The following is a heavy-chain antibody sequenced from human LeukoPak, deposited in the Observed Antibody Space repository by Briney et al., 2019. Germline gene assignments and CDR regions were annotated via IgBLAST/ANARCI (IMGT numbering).Heavy chain of an antibody. CDR3: ARGGEGLYYFDY. CDR2: IYASGST. V-gene: IGHV4-61*02. D-gene: IGHD3-10*01. J-gene: IGHJ4*02. CDR1: GGSISSSSYY. Sequence: SETLSLTCTVSGGSISSSSYYWSWIRQPAGKGLEWIGRIYASGSTNYNPSLKSRVTMSVDTSKNQLSLKLTSVTAADTAVYYCARGGEGLYYFDYWGQGTLVTVSS.